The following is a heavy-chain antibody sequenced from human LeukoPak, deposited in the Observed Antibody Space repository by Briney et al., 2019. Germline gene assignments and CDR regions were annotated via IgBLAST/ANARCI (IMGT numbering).Heavy chain of an antibody. CDR2: ISYDGSNK. CDR3: ARAPEGIWPDY. Sequence: GGSLRLSCVASGFTFSSYAMHWVRQAPGKGLEWVAVISYDGSNKYYADSVKGRFTISRDNSKNTLYLQMNSLRAEDTAVYYCARAPEGIWPDYWGQGTLVTVSS. CDR1: GFTFSSYA. J-gene: IGHJ4*02. V-gene: IGHV3-30-3*01. D-gene: IGHD1-14*01.